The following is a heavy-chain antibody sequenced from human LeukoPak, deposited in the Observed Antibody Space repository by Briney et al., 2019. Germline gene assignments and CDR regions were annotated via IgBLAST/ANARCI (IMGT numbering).Heavy chain of an antibody. D-gene: IGHD3-22*01. V-gene: IGHV4-61*02. Sequence: PSETLSLTCTVSGDSISNGTYYWNWIRQPAGKGLEWIGRIYSTGSTNYNPSLKSRVTMSVDTSKNQFSLKLSSVTAADTAVYYCARGPAGDGSGYYGFDPWGQGTLVTVSS. CDR1: GDSISNGTYY. CDR2: IYSTGST. J-gene: IGHJ5*02. CDR3: ARGPAGDGSGYYGFDP.